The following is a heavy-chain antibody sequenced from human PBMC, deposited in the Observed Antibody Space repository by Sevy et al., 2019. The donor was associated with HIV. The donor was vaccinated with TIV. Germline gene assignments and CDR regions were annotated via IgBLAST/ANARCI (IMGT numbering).Heavy chain of an antibody. J-gene: IGHJ4*02. CDR2: LKSDVYGGTV. D-gene: IGHD6-13*01. Sequence: GGSLILSCTASGFTFGDYCMSWVRQAPGKGLEWVAFLKSDVYGGTVDHAASVRGRFVISRDDSKTIAYLQMNDLKTEDTGVYYCTRWKAAQSIFDYWGQGALVTVSS. CDR3: TRWKAAQSIFDY. V-gene: IGHV3-49*04. CDR1: GFTFGDYC.